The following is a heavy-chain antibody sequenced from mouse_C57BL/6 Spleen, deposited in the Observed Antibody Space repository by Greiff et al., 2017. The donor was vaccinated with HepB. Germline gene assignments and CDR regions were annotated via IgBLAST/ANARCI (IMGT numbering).Heavy chain of an antibody. D-gene: IGHD2-12*01. V-gene: IGHV6-3*01. Sequence: EVQLEESGGGLVQPGGSMKLSCVASGFTFSNYWMNWVRQSPEKGLEWVAQIRLKSDNYAKHYAVSVKGRFTISRNDSKSSVYLQMNNLRAEDTGIYYCKDDCYCWDFDDWGTGTTVTVSS. CDR1: GFTFSNYW. J-gene: IGHJ1*03. CDR2: IRLKSDNYAK. CDR3: KDDCYCWDFDD.